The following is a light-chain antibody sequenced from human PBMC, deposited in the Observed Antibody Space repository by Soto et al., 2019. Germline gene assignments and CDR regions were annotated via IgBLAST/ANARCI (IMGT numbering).Light chain of an antibody. CDR3: CSYAGSYTLGV. Sequence: QSVLTQPRSVSGSPGQSVTNSCTGTSSDVGGYNYVSWYQQHPGKAPKLMIYDVSKRPSGVPDRFSGSKSGNTASLTISGLQAEDEADYYCCSYAGSYTLGVFGTGTKVTVL. CDR1: SSDVGGYNY. CDR2: DVS. V-gene: IGLV2-11*01. J-gene: IGLJ1*01.